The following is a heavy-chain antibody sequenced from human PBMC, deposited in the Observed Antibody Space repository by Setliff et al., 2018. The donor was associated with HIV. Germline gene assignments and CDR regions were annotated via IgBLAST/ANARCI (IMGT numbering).Heavy chain of an antibody. CDR1: GGSISSSSYY. J-gene: IGHJ5*02. CDR3: AREKRSGFSSGWTNWFDP. Sequence: SETLSLTCTVSGGSISSSSYYWGWIRQPPGKGLEWIGSIYYSGSTYYNPSLKSRVTISVDTSRNQFSLKLGSVTAADTAVYYCAREKRSGFSSGWTNWFDPWGQGTLVTVSS. D-gene: IGHD6-19*01. CDR2: IYYSGST. V-gene: IGHV4-39*07.